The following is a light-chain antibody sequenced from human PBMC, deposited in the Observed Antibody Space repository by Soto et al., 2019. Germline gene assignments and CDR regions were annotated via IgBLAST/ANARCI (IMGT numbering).Light chain of an antibody. CDR3: QQYHAWPPGT. Sequence: VVTQSPAILSVSPGERATLSCRASQSVETFLAWFQHKAGQAPRLLIFGASTRAAGVPARFSGGGSGTEFTLTIDSLRSEDFAVYFCQQYHAWPPGTFGGGTKVDIK. CDR2: GAS. J-gene: IGKJ4*01. CDR1: QSVETF. V-gene: IGKV3-15*01.